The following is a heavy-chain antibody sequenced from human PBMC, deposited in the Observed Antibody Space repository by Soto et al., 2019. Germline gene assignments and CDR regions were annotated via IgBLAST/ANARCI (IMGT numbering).Heavy chain of an antibody. D-gene: IGHD2-15*01. Sequence: TLSLTCTVSGAYMRNDYYYWSWVRQNPGKDLEWIGHMHHSGRTHYNPSLKSRVAISVDTSKNQFSLYLNSVTAADTAVYYCARWVEVSLDYFDHWGQGTPVTVSS. CDR2: MHHSGRT. J-gene: IGHJ4*02. V-gene: IGHV4-31*03. CDR3: ARWVEVSLDYFDH. CDR1: GAYMRNDYYY.